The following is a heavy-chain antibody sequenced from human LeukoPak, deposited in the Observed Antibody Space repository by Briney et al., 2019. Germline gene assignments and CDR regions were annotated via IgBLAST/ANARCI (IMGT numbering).Heavy chain of an antibody. CDR2: ISSSGSTI. D-gene: IGHD4-17*01. CDR1: GFTFSSYE. Sequence: GGSLRLSCAASGFTFSSYEMNWVRQAPGKGLEWVSYISSSGSTIYYADSVKGRFTISRDNAKNSLYLQMNSLRAEDTAVYYCASSYGDYGYFDYWGQGTLVTVSS. CDR3: ASSYGDYGYFDY. V-gene: IGHV3-48*03. J-gene: IGHJ4*02.